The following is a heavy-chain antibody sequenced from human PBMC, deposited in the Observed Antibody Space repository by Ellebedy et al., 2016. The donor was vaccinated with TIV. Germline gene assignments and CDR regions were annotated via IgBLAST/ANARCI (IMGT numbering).Heavy chain of an antibody. CDR2: INPNSGDK. CDR3: ARAYYYDSIAYYFDS. CDR1: GGIFRSYA. J-gene: IGHJ4*02. V-gene: IGHV1-2*06. D-gene: IGHD3-22*01. Sequence: ASVKVSCKASGGIFRSYAISWVRQAPGQGLEWMGRINPNSGDKTYAQKFLGRVTLTRDTSISPAYMGLNRLRSDDTAIYYCARAYYYDSIAYYFDSWGQGALVTVSS.